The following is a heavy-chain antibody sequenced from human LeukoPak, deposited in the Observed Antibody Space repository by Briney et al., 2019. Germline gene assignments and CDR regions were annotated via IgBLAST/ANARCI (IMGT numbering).Heavy chain of an antibody. Sequence: GGSLRLSCVASGFTFSAYAMSWVRQAPGKGLEWVSAIGGSDGSTFYAGSVKGRFTISRDSSKNTLYLQMNSLRAEDTAVYYCAKGVGATPFDYWGQGTLVTVSS. V-gene: IGHV3-23*01. D-gene: IGHD1-26*01. CDR3: AKGVGATPFDY. CDR2: IGGSDGST. J-gene: IGHJ4*02. CDR1: GFTFSAYA.